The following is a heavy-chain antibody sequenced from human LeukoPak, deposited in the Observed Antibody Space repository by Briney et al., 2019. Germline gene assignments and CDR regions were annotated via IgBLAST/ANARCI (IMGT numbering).Heavy chain of an antibody. J-gene: IGHJ4*02. CDR2: IIPIFGTA. V-gene: IGHV1-69*13. CDR3: ARDQLLSARLFDY. Sequence: VASVKVSCKASGGTFSSYAISWVRQAPGQGLEWMGGIIPIFGTANYAQKFQGRATITADESTSTAYMELSSLRSEDTAVYYCARDQLLSARLFDYWGQGTLVTVSS. D-gene: IGHD3-16*01. CDR1: GGTFSSYA.